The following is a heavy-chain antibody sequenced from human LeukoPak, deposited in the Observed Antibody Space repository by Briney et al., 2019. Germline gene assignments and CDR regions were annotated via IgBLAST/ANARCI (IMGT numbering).Heavy chain of an antibody. CDR3: AKDYSSGYYLGRVDP. D-gene: IGHD3-22*01. CDR2: ISGSGGST. J-gene: IGHJ5*02. Sequence: GGSLRLSCAASGFTVSSNYMSWVRQAPGKGLEWVSAISGSGGSTYYADSVKGRFTISRDNSKNTLYLQMNSLRAEDTAVYYCAKDYSSGYYLGRVDPWGQGTLVTVSS. V-gene: IGHV3-23*01. CDR1: GFTVSSNY.